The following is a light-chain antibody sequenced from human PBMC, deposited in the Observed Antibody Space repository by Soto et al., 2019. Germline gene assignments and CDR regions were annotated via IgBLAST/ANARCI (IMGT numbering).Light chain of an antibody. V-gene: IGLV1-44*01. CDR1: SSNIGSNT. Sequence: QAVVTQPPSASGTPGQRVTISCSGSSSNIGSNTVNWYQQLPGTAPKLLIYSNNQRPSGVPDRFSGSKSGTSASLAISGLQSEDEADYYCAAWDDSLNRSVFGGGTKVTVL. J-gene: IGLJ2*01. CDR2: SNN. CDR3: AAWDDSLNRSV.